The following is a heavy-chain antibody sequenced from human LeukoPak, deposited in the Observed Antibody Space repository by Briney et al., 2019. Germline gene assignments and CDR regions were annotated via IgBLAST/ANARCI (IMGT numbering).Heavy chain of an antibody. CDR2: FNPDSGGT. D-gene: IGHD6-13*01. V-gene: IGHV1-2*02. J-gene: IGHJ4*02. CDR1: GYTFTGYY. CDR3: ARQLQLLDY. Sequence: GASVKVSCKASGYTFTGYYMHWVRQGPGQGLEWMGWFNPDSGGTHYAQKFQGRVTMTRDTSISTAYMELNRLRSDDTAVYYCARQLQLLDYWGQGTLVTVSS.